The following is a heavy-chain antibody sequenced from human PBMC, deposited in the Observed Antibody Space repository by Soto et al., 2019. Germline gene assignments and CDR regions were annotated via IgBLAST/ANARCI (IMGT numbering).Heavy chain of an antibody. CDR3: ARGDIVVVPAAVRDYYYGMDV. CDR1: GYTFTSYD. J-gene: IGHJ6*02. V-gene: IGHV1-8*01. Sequence: ASVEVSCKXSGYTFTSYDINWVRQATGQGLEWMGWMNPNSGNTGYAQKFQGRVTMTRNTSISTAYMELSSLRSEDTAVYYCARGDIVVVPAAVRDYYYGMDVWGQGTTVTVSS. D-gene: IGHD2-2*02. CDR2: MNPNSGNT.